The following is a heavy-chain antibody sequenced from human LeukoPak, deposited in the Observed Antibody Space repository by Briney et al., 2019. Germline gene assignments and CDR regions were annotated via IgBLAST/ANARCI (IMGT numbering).Heavy chain of an antibody. CDR1: GDSISGFY. CDR2: ISYSGST. J-gene: IGHJ3*01. CDR3: ARGLPGYSNGDDAFNV. D-gene: IGHD6-19*01. Sequence: SETLSLTCTVSGDSISGFYWSWFRQPPGKGLEWIGYISYSGSTNYNPSLKSRVTISVDTPRNQFSLKLSSVTAADTAVDYCARGLPGYSNGDDAFNVWGRGTMVTVSS. V-gene: IGHV4-59*01.